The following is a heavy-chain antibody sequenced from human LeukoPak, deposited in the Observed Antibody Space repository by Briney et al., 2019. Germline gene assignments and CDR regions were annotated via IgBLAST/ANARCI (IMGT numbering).Heavy chain of an antibody. CDR3: ARGVDTAMVGLASPRHDY. J-gene: IGHJ4*02. CDR2: IYYSGST. CDR1: GFTFDDYA. Sequence: LRLSCAASGFTFDDYAMHWVRQPPGKGLEWIGYIYYSGSTNYNPSLKSRVTISVDTSKNQFSLKLSSVTAADTAVYYCARGVDTAMVGLASPRHDYWGQGTLVTVSS. V-gene: IGHV4-59*01. D-gene: IGHD5-18*01.